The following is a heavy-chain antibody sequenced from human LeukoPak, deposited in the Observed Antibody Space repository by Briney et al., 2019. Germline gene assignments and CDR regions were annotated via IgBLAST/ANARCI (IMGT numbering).Heavy chain of an antibody. Sequence: SGGSLRLSCAVSGFIFSNYALTWVRQAPGKGLEWVSAISGSGGTTYYADSVKGRFTISRDNSKNTLYLQMNSLRAEDMAVYYCANGWSPDYWGRGTLVTVSS. D-gene: IGHD2-15*01. V-gene: IGHV3-23*01. CDR1: GFIFSNYA. CDR3: ANGWSPDY. CDR2: ISGSGGTT. J-gene: IGHJ4*02.